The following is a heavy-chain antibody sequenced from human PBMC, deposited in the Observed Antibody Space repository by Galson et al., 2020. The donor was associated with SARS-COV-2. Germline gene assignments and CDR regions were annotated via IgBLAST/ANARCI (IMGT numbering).Heavy chain of an antibody. Sequence: GESLKISCEGSGFIFSNHAMSWVRQAPGKGLEWISAINNVGDRTYYLDSIKGRSTISRDNSKSTLYLQMSSLRVEDTAIYYCARSGVQLWMGFDNWGQGILVTVSS. J-gene: IGHJ4*02. D-gene: IGHD1-1*01. V-gene: IGHV3-23*01. CDR1: GFIFSNHA. CDR3: ARSGVQLWMGFDN. CDR2: INNVGDRT.